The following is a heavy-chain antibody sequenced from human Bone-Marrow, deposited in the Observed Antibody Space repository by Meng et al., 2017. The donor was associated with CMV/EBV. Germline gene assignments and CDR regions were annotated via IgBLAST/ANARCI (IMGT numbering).Heavy chain of an antibody. V-gene: IGHV3-53*01. D-gene: IGHD2-15*01. CDR1: GFTFSSYW. CDR3: TGETGGRVFGMDV. Sequence: GESLKISCAASGFTFSSYWMSWVRQAPGKGLEWVSVIYSGGDTYYADSVKGRFTISRDKFKNTLYLHMNSLTGEDTAVYYCTGETGGRVFGMDVWGQGTTVTVSS. CDR2: IYSGGDT. J-gene: IGHJ6*02.